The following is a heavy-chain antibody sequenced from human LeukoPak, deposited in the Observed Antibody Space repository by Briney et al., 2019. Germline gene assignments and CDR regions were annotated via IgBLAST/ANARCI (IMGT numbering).Heavy chain of an antibody. CDR3: ARDPGAAAGTLGY. J-gene: IGHJ4*02. CDR1: GYTFTSYA. CDR2: ITPSGGT. D-gene: IGHD6-13*01. V-gene: IGHV1-2*02. Sequence: ASVKVSCKASGYTFTSYAIHWVRQAPGQGLEWMGWITPSGGTNYPQKFQGRVAITWDTSVTTAYMDLSRLTSDDTAVYYCARDPGAAAGTLGYWGQGTLVTVSS.